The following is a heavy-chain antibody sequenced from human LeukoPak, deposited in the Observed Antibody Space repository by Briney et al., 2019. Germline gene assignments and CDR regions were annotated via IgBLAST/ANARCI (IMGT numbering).Heavy chain of an antibody. CDR3: ARVVHNWFDP. CDR1: GGSFSGYY. J-gene: IGHJ5*02. D-gene: IGHD3-10*01. V-gene: IGHV4-34*01. CDR2: INHSGST. Sequence: SETLSLTCAVYGGSFSGYYWSWIRQPPGKGLEWIGEINHSGSTNYNPSLKSRVTISVDTSKNQFSLKLSSVTAADTAVYYCARVVHNWFDPWGQGTLVTVSS.